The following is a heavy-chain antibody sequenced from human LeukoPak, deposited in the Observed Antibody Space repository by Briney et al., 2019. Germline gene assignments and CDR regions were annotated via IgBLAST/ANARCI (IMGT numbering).Heavy chain of an antibody. CDR1: GYTFTSYA. CDR2: INAGNGNT. V-gene: IGHV1-3*01. Sequence: ASVKVSCKASGYTFTSYAMHWVRQAPGQRLEWMGWINAGNGNTKYSQKFQGRVTITRDTSASTAYMELSSLRSEDTAVYYCARGGGYSYGYFDYWGQGTLVTASS. CDR3: ARGGGYSYGYFDY. D-gene: IGHD5-18*01. J-gene: IGHJ4*02.